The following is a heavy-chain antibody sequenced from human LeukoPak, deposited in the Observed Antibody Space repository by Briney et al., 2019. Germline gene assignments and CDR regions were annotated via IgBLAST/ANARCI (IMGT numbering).Heavy chain of an antibody. CDR3: ARNFGYQQFDS. J-gene: IGHJ4*02. V-gene: IGHV3-7*01. D-gene: IGHD3-16*01. CDR2: IDQDGSVK. CDR1: GFTFTSYW. Sequence: GGSLRLSCTASGFTFTSYWLDWVRQAPGKGLEGVANIDQDGSVKNYVGSVKGRFIISRDNTKNSLYLQINSLRAEDTAVYYCARNFGYQQFDSWGQGTLVIVSS.